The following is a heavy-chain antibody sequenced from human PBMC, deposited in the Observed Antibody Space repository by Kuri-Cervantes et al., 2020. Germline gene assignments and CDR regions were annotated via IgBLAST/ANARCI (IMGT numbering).Heavy chain of an antibody. V-gene: IGHV3-23*01. Sequence: WGSLRLSCAASGFTFSSDAMSWVRQAPGKGLEWVSAISGSGGSTYYADSVKGRFTISRDNSKNTLYLQMNSLRAEDTAVYYCAKEPYYYNLFDYWGQGTLVTVSS. CDR2: ISGSGGST. CDR1: GFTFSSDA. J-gene: IGHJ4*02. CDR3: AKEPYYYNLFDY. D-gene: IGHD3-10*01.